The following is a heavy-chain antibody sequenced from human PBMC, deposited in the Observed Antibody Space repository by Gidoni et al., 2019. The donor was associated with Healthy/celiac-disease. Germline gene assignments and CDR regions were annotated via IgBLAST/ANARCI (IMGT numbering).Heavy chain of an antibody. V-gene: IGHV3-72*01. J-gene: IGHJ4*02. CDR2: TRNKANSYTT. CDR3: AKGGY. Sequence: EVQLVESGGGLVQPGGSLRLSGAASGFTFSDHYMDWVRQAPGKGLEWVGRTRNKANSYTTEYAASVKGRFTISRDDSKNSLYLQMNSLKTEDTAVYYCAKGGYWGQGTLVTVSS. CDR1: GFTFSDHY.